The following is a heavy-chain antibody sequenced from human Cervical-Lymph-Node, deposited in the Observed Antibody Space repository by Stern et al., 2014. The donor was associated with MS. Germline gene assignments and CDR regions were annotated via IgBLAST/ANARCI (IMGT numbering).Heavy chain of an antibody. D-gene: IGHD3-22*01. J-gene: IGHJ4*02. CDR3: ARGDYYDSSGYSPGDDY. Sequence: VQLVESGAEVKKPGASVKVSCKASGYTFTSYYMHWVRQAPGQGLEWMGLINPSGGSTSYAQKFQGRVTMTRDTSTSTVYMELSSLRSEDTAVYYCARGDYYDSSGYSPGDDYWGQGTLVTVSS. CDR1: GYTFTSYY. CDR2: INPSGGST. V-gene: IGHV1-46*01.